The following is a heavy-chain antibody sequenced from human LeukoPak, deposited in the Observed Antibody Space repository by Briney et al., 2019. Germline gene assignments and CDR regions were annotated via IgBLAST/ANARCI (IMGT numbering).Heavy chain of an antibody. V-gene: IGHV3-33*06. CDR2: IWYDGSKK. Sequence: GRSLRLSCAASGFTFSSHGRHCVRQAPGKGLEWVALIWYDGSKKNYADSVKGRFTISRDDSKSTLYLQINSLRAEDTAVYYCAKDLSYGSNWFDPWGQGSLVTVSS. D-gene: IGHD5-18*01. CDR3: AKDLSYGSNWFDP. CDR1: GFTFSSHG. J-gene: IGHJ5*02.